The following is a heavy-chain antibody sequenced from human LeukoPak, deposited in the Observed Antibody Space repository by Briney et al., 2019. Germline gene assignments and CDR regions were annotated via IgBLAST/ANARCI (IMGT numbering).Heavy chain of an antibody. Sequence: PSETLSLTCTVSGGSISSYYWSWIRQPPGKGLEWIGYIYYSGSTNYNPSLKSRVTISVDTSKNQFSLKLSSVTAADTAVYYCARTIVVVPAAPWGIFDYWGQGTLVTVSS. CDR1: GGSISSYY. J-gene: IGHJ4*02. V-gene: IGHV4-59*12. CDR3: ARTIVVVPAAPWGIFDY. CDR2: IYYSGST. D-gene: IGHD2-2*01.